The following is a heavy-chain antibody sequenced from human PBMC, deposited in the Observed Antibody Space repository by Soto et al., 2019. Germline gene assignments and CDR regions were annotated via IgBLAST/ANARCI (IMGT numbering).Heavy chain of an antibody. CDR2: IYYSGIT. CDR1: GGSISSGDYY. D-gene: IGHD3-22*01. J-gene: IGHJ4*02. CDR3: ARVYYDSSEDY. Sequence: SETLSLTCTVSGGSISSGDYYGSWIRQPPGKGLEWIWYIYYSGITYYNPSLKSRVTISVDTSKNQFSLKLSSVTAADTAVYYCARVYYDSSEDYCGQGTLVTVSS. V-gene: IGHV4-30-4*01.